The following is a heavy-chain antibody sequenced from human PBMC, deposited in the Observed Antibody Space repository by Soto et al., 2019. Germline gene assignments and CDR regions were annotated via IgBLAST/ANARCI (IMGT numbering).Heavy chain of an antibody. CDR3: ARDYCSGGSCYSGVTPFDY. Sequence: EVQLVESGGGLVKPGGSLRLSCAASGFTFSSYSMNWVRQAPGKGLEWVSSISSSSSYIYYADSVKGRFTISRDNAKNSLYLQMNSLRAEDTAVYYCARDYCSGGSCYSGVTPFDYWGQGTLVTVSS. J-gene: IGHJ4*02. CDR2: ISSSSSYI. CDR1: GFTFSSYS. V-gene: IGHV3-21*01. D-gene: IGHD2-15*01.